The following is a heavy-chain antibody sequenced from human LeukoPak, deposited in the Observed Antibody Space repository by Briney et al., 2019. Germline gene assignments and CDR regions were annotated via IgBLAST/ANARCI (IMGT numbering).Heavy chain of an antibody. J-gene: IGHJ4*02. D-gene: IGHD3-22*01. CDR3: ARASAYYYDSSGLEFDY. CDR1: GYTFTSYG. CDR2: INPSGGST. Sequence: GASVKVSCKASGYTFTSYGISWVRQAPGQGLEWMGIINPSGGSTSYAQKFQGRVTMTRDTSTSTVYMELSGLRSEDTAVYYCARASAYYYDSSGLEFDYWGQGTLVTVSS. V-gene: IGHV1-46*01.